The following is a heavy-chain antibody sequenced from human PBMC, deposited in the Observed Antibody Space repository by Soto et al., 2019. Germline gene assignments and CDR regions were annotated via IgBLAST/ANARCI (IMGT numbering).Heavy chain of an antibody. CDR3: ARCHGNYYYGMAG. CDR1: GGSFSGYY. V-gene: IGHV4-34*01. J-gene: IGHJ6*04. Sequence: QVQLQQWGAGLLKPSETLSLTCAVYGGSFSGYYWSWIRQPPGKGLEWIGEINHSGSTNCNPSLNSRVTIVVYTSKSNGSLTESSVTAAGTAVYYIARCHGNYYYGMAGSGEGTTVTESS. D-gene: IGHD4-17*01. CDR2: INHSGST.